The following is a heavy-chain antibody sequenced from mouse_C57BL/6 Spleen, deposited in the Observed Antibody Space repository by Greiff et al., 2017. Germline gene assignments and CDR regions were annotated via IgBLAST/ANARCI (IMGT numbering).Heavy chain of an antibody. CDR1: GFNIKDYY. CDR2: IVPEDGEN. V-gene: IGHV14-2*01. Sequence: EVQLRQSGAELVKPGASVKLSCTASGFNIKDYYMHWVKQRTEQGLEWIGRIVPEDGENKYAPKFPGKATITAATSSNTSYLQHSSLTAEDTAVYYCGTTVVARSMDYWGQGTSGTVSS. D-gene: IGHD1-1*01. CDR3: GTTVVARSMDY. J-gene: IGHJ4*01.